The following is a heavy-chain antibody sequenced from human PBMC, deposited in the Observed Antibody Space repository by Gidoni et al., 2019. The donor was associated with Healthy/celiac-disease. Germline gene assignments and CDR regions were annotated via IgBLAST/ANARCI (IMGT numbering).Heavy chain of an antibody. CDR3: ARDLKYCSGGSCSNFDY. Sequence: QVQLVESGGGGVQPGMSLRLSWAASGFTFSSYAVHWVRQAPGKGLEWVAVISHDGSNKYYADSVKGRFNISRDKSKNTLYLQMNSLRAEDTAVYYCARDLKYCSGGSCSNFDYWGQGTLVTVSS. CDR1: GFTFSSYA. CDR2: ISHDGSNK. D-gene: IGHD2-15*01. J-gene: IGHJ4*02. V-gene: IGHV3-30-3*01.